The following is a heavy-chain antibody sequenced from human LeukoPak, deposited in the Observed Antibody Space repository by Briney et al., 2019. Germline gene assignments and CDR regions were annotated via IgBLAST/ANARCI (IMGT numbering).Heavy chain of an antibody. J-gene: IGHJ4*02. CDR1: GFSVSSSY. CDR3: ARDHAYSYGFSYYFHS. CDR2: IYSGGNT. D-gene: IGHD5-18*01. V-gene: IGHV3-66*01. Sequence: PGGFLRLSCAASGFSVSSSYMSWVRQAPGKGLEWVSVIYSGGNTFYADSVKGRFTISRDNSKNMLYLQMNSLRPEDTAVYYCARDHAYSYGFSYYFHSWGQGTLVTVSS.